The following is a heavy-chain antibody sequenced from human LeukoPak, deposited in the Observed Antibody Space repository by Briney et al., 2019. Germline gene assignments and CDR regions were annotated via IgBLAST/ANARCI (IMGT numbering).Heavy chain of an antibody. CDR2: ISGSGGST. CDR1: GYTFSSYA. J-gene: IGHJ4*02. Sequence: SCKASGYTFSSYAMSWVRQAPGKGLEWVSAISGSGGSTYYADSVKGRFTISRDNSKNTLYLQMNSLRAEDTAVYYCAKDPGGSYFDYWGQGTLVTVSS. CDR3: AKDPGGSYFDY. V-gene: IGHV3-23*01. D-gene: IGHD1-26*01.